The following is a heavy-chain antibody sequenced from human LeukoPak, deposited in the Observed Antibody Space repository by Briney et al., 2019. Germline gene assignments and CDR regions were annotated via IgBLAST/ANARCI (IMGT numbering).Heavy chain of an antibody. J-gene: IGHJ4*02. Sequence: SETLSLTCTVSGGSISSSSYYWGWIRQPPGKGLEWIGSIYYSGSTYYNPSLKSRVTISVDTPKNQFSLKLSSVTAADTAVYYCARAPGDLAVFSRTARKLFDYWGQGTLVTVSS. CDR3: ARAPGDLAVFSRTARKLFDY. CDR2: IYYSGST. CDR1: GGSISSSSYY. V-gene: IGHV4-39*01. D-gene: IGHD3-9*01.